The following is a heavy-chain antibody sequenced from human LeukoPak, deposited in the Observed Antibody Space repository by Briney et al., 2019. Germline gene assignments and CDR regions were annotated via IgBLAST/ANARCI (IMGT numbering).Heavy chain of an antibody. D-gene: IGHD2-21*02. Sequence: GGSLRPSCAASGFTFNTYAMSWVRQAPGKGLEWVSAISGSGGTTYYADSVKGRFTISRDNSKNTLYLQMNSLRAEDTAVYYCARASRVLSCGGDCYYHDAFDIWGQGTMVTVSS. CDR3: ARASRVLSCGGDCYYHDAFDI. V-gene: IGHV3-23*01. CDR1: GFTFNTYA. J-gene: IGHJ3*02. CDR2: ISGSGGTT.